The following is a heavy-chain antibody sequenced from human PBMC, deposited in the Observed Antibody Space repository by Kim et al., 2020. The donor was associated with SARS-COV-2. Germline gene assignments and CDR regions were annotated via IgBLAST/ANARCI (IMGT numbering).Heavy chain of an antibody. CDR1: GFTFNSYG. Sequence: GGSLRLSCATSGFTFNSYGMTWVRQAPGKGLEWVSGIRGSGSSTTYADSVKGRFTISRDNSKNTLYLQMDSLRADDTALYYCAKVSSGGSGWFEYLQQWGQGTLVTVSS. CDR2: IRGSGSST. V-gene: IGHV3-23*01. CDR3: AKVSSGGSGWFEYLQQ. J-gene: IGHJ1*01. D-gene: IGHD6-19*01.